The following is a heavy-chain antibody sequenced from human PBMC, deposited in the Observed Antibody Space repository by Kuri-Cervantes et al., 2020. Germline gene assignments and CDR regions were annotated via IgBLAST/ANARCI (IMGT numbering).Heavy chain of an antibody. Sequence: GGSLRLSCVASGFTFSSYEMNWVRQAPGKGLEWVSYISSSGSTIYYADSVKGRFTISRDNAKNSLYLQMNSLRAEDTAVYYCARDIPSQWLVEIYGMDVWGQGTTVTVSS. J-gene: IGHJ6*02. CDR2: ISSSGSTI. CDR3: ARDIPSQWLVEIYGMDV. CDR1: GFTFSSYE. V-gene: IGHV3-48*03. D-gene: IGHD6-19*01.